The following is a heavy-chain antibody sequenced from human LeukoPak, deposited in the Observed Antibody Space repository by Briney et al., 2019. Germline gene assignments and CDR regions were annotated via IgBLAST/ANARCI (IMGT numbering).Heavy chain of an antibody. CDR1: GGTFSSYA. Sequence: GASVKVSCKASGGTFSSYAISWVRQAPGQGLEWMGGIIPIFGTANYAQKFQGRVTITADESTSTAYMELSSLRSEDTAVYYCARVSGSPPLALFDYWGQGTLVTVSS. CDR3: ARVSGSPPLALFDY. D-gene: IGHD1-26*01. V-gene: IGHV1-69*13. CDR2: IIPIFGTA. J-gene: IGHJ4*02.